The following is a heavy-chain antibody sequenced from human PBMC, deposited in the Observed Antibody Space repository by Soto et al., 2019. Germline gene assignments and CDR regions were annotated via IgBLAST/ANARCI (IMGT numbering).Heavy chain of an antibody. D-gene: IGHD3-9*01. Sequence: PSETLSLTCTVSGGSISSYYWGWIRQPPGKGLEWIGYIYYSGSTNYNPSLKSRVTISVDTSKNQFSLKLSSVTAADTAVYYCARLNRDYDILTGYRTQYFDYWGQGTLVTVSS. CDR1: GGSISSYY. CDR3: ARLNRDYDILTGYRTQYFDY. V-gene: IGHV4-59*08. J-gene: IGHJ4*02. CDR2: IYYSGST.